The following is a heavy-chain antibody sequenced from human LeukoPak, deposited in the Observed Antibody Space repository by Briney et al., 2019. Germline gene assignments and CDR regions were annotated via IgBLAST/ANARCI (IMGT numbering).Heavy chain of an antibody. J-gene: IGHJ4*02. V-gene: IGHV5-51*01. D-gene: IGHD3-22*01. Sequence: GESLKISCKGSGYSFTSYWIAWVRQMPGKGLEWMGIIYPGDSDTRYSPSFQGHVTISADKSISTAYLQWSSLKASDTAMYYCAARDSSGYYQYNPIFDYWGQGTLVTVSS. CDR3: AARDSSGYYQYNPIFDY. CDR1: GYSFTSYW. CDR2: IYPGDSDT.